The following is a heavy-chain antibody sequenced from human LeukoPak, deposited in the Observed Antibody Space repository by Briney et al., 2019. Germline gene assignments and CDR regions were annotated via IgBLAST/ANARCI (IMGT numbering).Heavy chain of an antibody. D-gene: IGHD5-12*01. V-gene: IGHV3-23*01. Sequence: GGSLRLSCVDLGGRLISYTKTWVRQAPGKGLDWVSAMSSPGNPTYYADSVKGRFTISRDNAWNSVYLHMDSLRVEDTAVYYCARAPLEIVAIDYWGQGTLVTVSS. CDR1: GGRLISYT. CDR3: ARAPLEIVAIDY. J-gene: IGHJ4*02. CDR2: MSSPGNPT.